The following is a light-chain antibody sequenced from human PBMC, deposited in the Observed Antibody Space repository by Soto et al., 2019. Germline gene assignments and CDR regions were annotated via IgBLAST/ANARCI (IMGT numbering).Light chain of an antibody. CDR2: ENN. J-gene: IGLJ2*01. V-gene: IGLV6-57*04. CDR1: SGSIASNY. CDR3: QSYDSSSVV. Sequence: LTQPHPVSESPGKTVTISCTRSSGSIASNYVQWYQQRPGSAPTTVIYENNQRPSGVPDRFSGSIDSSSNSASLTISGLKTEDEADYYCQSYDSSSVVFGGGTKLTVL.